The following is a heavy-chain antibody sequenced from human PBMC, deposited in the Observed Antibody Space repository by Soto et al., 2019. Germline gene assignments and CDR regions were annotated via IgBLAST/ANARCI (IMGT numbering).Heavy chain of an antibody. D-gene: IGHD4-17*01. CDR1: GYTFTRFY. Sequence: QVQLVQSGAEVRKPGASVRLSCKASGYTFTRFYLHWVRQAPGQGLEWMGIVNTRGGTTAYAQNFRVRLTVTRDTSTNTLYMELSDLRSDDTAVYYCARGPDDSDVPRWDYWCQGTRVTVSS. CDR3: ARGPDDSDVPRWDY. V-gene: IGHV1-46*01. J-gene: IGHJ4*02. CDR2: VNTRGGTT.